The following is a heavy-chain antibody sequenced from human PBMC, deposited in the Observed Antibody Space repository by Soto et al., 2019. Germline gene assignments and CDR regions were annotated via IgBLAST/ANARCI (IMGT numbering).Heavy chain of an antibody. V-gene: IGHV4-4*02. CDR2: IYRYGST. CDR1: GGSLSSCNW. CDR3: SGGGRPGQIDWFDP. Sequence: QVQLQESGPRLVKPSGTLSLTCAVYGGSLSSCNWWSWVRQPPGKGLEWIGEIYRYGSTSYNPSLKSSVTISGDKSKNQISLKMTSLTAADTAVYFCSGGGRPGQIDWFDPWGQGILVTVSS. D-gene: IGHD2-21*01. J-gene: IGHJ5*02.